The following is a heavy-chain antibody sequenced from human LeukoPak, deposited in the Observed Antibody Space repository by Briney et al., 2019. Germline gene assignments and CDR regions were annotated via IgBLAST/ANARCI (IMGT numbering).Heavy chain of an antibody. CDR1: GYTFTSYS. J-gene: IGHJ4*02. V-gene: IGHV1-18*01. CDR3: ARGCGSTSCYLLDY. CDR2: ISGYNANT. D-gene: IGHD2-2*01. Sequence: ASVKVSCKTSGYTFTSYSIGWVRQAPGQGLEWMGWISGYNANTDYAQKLQDRVTMTTDTSTSTAYMELRSLTSDDTAAYYCARGCGSTSCYLLDYWGQGTLVTVSS.